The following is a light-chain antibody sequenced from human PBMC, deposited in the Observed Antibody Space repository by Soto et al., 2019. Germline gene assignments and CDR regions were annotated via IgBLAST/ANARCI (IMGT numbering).Light chain of an antibody. J-gene: IGKJ4*01. CDR3: QQYESYPMT. V-gene: IGKV1-5*03. CDR1: QSISSW. CDR2: KAS. Sequence: DSQMTQYPSTRAASIGDRVNITCRAGQSISSWLAWYQQKPGKAPKLLISKASTLQSGVPPRFSGSGSGTEFALTISSLQPDDFATYYCQQYESYPMTFGGGTKVEIK.